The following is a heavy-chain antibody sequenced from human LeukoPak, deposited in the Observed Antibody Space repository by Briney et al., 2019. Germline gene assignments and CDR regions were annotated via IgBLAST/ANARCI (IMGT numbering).Heavy chain of an antibody. CDR1: GGSISSGGYS. CDR2: IYHSGST. Sequence: PSETLPLTCAVSGGSISSGGYSWSWIRQPPGKGLEWIGYIYHSGSTYYNPSLKSRVTISVDRSKNQFSLKLSSVTAADTAVYYCARGHSGYADYWGQGTLVTVSS. D-gene: IGHD5-12*01. J-gene: IGHJ4*02. CDR3: ARGHSGYADY. V-gene: IGHV4-30-2*01.